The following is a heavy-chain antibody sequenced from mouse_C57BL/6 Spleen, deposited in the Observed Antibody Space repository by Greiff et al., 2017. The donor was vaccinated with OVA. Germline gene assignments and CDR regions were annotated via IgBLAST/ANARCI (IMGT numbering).Heavy chain of an antibody. D-gene: IGHD4-1*01. CDR1: GYTFTSYT. CDR2: INPSSGYT. CDR3: ARWDPTGNYLDY. V-gene: IGHV1-4*01. J-gene: IGHJ2*01. Sequence: QVQLQQSGAELARPGASVKMSCKASGYTFTSYTMHWVKQRPGQGLEWIGYINPSSGYTKSNQKFKDKATLTADKASSTAYMQLSSLTSEDSAVYYCARWDPTGNYLDYWGQGTTLTVSS.